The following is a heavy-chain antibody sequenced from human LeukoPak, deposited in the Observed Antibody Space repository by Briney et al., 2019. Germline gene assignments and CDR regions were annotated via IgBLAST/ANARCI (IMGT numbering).Heavy chain of an antibody. CDR3: AREYYDSSGYYYPSGFDY. CDR1: GYTFTGYY. J-gene: IGHJ4*02. CDR2: INPNSGGT. V-gene: IGHV1-2*02. D-gene: IGHD3-22*01. Sequence: ASVTASCKASGYTFTGYYMHWVRQAPGQGLEWMGWINPNSGGTNYAQKFQGRVTMTRDTSISTAYMELSRLRSDDTAVYYCAREYYDSSGYYYPSGFDYWGQGTLVTVSS.